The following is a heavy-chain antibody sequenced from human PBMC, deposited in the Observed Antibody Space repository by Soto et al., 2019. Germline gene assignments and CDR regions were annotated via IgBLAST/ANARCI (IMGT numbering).Heavy chain of an antibody. V-gene: IGHV3-73*01. Sequence: GGSLRLSCAASGFTFSGSAMHWVRQASGKGLEWVGRIRSKANSYATAYAASVKGRFTISRDDSKNTAYLQMNSLKTEDTAVYYCTRHPGITGTPTYYYYYMDVWGKGTTVTVSS. D-gene: IGHD1-20*01. CDR1: GFTFSGSA. J-gene: IGHJ6*03. CDR2: IRSKANSYAT. CDR3: TRHPGITGTPTYYYYYMDV.